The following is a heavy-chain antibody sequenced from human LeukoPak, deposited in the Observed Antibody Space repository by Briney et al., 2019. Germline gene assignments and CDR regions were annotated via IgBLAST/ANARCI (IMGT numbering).Heavy chain of an antibody. V-gene: IGHV4-59*01. CDR3: ARGGYSYGVNYYYGVDV. D-gene: IGHD5-18*01. Sequence: PSETLSLTCTVSGGSLSSYYWSWIRQPPGKGLEWIGYIYYSGSTNYNPSLKSRVTISVDTSKNQFSLKLSSVTAADTAVYYCARGGYSYGVNYYYGVDVWGKGTTVTVSS. J-gene: IGHJ6*04. CDR1: GGSLSSYY. CDR2: IYYSGST.